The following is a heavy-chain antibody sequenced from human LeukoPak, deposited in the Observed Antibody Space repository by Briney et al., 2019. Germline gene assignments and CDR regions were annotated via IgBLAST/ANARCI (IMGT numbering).Heavy chain of an antibody. J-gene: IGHJ4*02. CDR3: TTGLQDIVAY. D-gene: IGHD5-12*01. CDR1: GFTFSSYA. V-gene: IGHV3-15*01. Sequence: PGGSLRLSCAASGFTFSSYAMSWVRQAPGKGLEWVGRIKSKTDGGTTDYAAPVKGRFTISRDDSKNTLYLQMNSLKTEDTAVYYCTTGLQDIVAYWGQGTLVTVSS. CDR2: IKSKTDGGTT.